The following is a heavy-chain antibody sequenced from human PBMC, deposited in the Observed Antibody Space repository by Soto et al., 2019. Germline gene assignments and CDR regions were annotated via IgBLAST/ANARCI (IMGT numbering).Heavy chain of an antibody. D-gene: IGHD3-9*01. CDR2: INHSGST. V-gene: IGHV4-34*01. Sequence: SETLSLTCAVYGGSFSGYYWSWIRQPPGKGLEWIGEINHSGSTNYNPSLKSRVTISVDTSKNQFSLKLSSVTAADTAVYYCARVSDILTGYYKHAFYIWGQGTMVTGSS. J-gene: IGHJ3*02. CDR3: ARVSDILTGYYKHAFYI. CDR1: GGSFSGYY.